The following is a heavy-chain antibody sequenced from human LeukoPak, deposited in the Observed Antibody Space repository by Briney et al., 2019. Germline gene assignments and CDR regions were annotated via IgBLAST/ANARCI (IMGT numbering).Heavy chain of an antibody. V-gene: IGHV4-59*01. Sequence: SETLSLTCTVSGGSISSYHWSWIRQPPGKGLEWIGYIYYSGSTNYNPSLKSRVTISVDTSKNQFSLKLSSVTAADTAVYYCARAYGGAFDIWGQGTMVTVSS. CDR3: ARAYGGAFDI. D-gene: IGHD3-16*01. CDR2: IYYSGST. J-gene: IGHJ3*02. CDR1: GGSISSYH.